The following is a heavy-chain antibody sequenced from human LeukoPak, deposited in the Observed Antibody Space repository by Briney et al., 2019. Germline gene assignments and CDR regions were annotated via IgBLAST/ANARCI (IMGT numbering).Heavy chain of an antibody. D-gene: IGHD2-15*01. J-gene: IGHJ5*02. Sequence: SETLSLTCTVSGGSISSGDYYWSWIRQPPGKGLEWIGYTYYSGSTYYNPSLKSRVTISVDTSKNQFSLKLSSVTAADTAVYYCARDHCSGGSCYSGGGDNWFDPWGQGTLVTVSS. CDR1: GGSISSGDYY. CDR2: TYYSGST. V-gene: IGHV4-30-4*08. CDR3: ARDHCSGGSCYSGGGDNWFDP.